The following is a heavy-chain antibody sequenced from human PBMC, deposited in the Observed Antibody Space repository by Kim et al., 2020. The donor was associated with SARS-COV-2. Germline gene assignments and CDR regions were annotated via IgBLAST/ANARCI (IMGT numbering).Heavy chain of an antibody. D-gene: IGHD2-15*01. V-gene: IGHV4-39*01. J-gene: IGHJ2*01. CDR2: ISYSGTT. CDR1: GGSVSSSSFY. CDR3: ARWAGGWSFYWYFDL. Sequence: SETLSLTCTVSGGSVSSSSFYGGWIRQPPGKGLEWIGTISYSGTTYFNPSLKSRVTISVDSSKNQFSLRLTAVTAADSAVYYCARWAGGWSFYWYFDLWGRGTLVPVSS.